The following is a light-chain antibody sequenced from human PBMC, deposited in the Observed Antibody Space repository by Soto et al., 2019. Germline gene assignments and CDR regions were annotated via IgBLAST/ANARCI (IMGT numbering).Light chain of an antibody. CDR3: QQYYDWPQT. CDR1: QTISAS. CDR2: GAS. Sequence: EIVMTQSPATLSVSPGERPTLSCRASQTISASLAWYQQKPGQAPRLLIYGASTRASGVPARFSGSGSGTEFTLTISRLQSEDFAVYYCQQYYDWPQTFGQGTKVDNK. V-gene: IGKV3-15*01. J-gene: IGKJ2*01.